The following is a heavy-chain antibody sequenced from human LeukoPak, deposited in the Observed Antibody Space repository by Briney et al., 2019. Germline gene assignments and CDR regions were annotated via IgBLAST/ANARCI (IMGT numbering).Heavy chain of an antibody. D-gene: IGHD6-13*01. Sequence: GGSLRLSCAASGFTFSSYAMSWVRQAPGKGLEWVSAISGSGGSTNYADSVKGRFTISRDNSKNTLYLQMNSLRAEDTAVYYCAKDVSSYSGSRSSCFDYWGQGTLVTVSS. CDR3: AKDVSSYSGSRSSCFDY. CDR2: ISGSGGST. CDR1: GFTFSSYA. J-gene: IGHJ4*02. V-gene: IGHV3-23*01.